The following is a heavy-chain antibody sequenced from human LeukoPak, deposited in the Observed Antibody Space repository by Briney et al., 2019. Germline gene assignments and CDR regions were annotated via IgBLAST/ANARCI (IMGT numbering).Heavy chain of an antibody. CDR1: GFTFSSYS. Sequence: PGGSLRLSCAASGFTFSSYSMNWVRQAPGKGLEWVSSISSSSSYIYYADSVKGRFTISRDNAKNSLYLQMNSLRAEDTAVYYCARDYDSSGYYIDAFDIWGQGTMVTASS. J-gene: IGHJ3*02. V-gene: IGHV3-21*01. D-gene: IGHD3-22*01. CDR2: ISSSSSYI. CDR3: ARDYDSSGYYIDAFDI.